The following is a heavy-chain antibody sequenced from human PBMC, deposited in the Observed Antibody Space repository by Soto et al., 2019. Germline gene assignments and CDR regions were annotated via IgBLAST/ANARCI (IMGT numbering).Heavy chain of an antibody. J-gene: IGHJ3*02. Sequence: GGSLRLSCAASGFTFSSYEMNWVRQAPGKGLEWVSYISSSGSTIYYADSVKGRFTISRDNAKNSLYLQMNSLRAEDTAVYYCARVPTIGNAFDIWGQGXMVTVSS. CDR3: ARVPTIGNAFDI. D-gene: IGHD1-1*01. CDR2: ISSSGSTI. V-gene: IGHV3-48*03. CDR1: GFTFSSYE.